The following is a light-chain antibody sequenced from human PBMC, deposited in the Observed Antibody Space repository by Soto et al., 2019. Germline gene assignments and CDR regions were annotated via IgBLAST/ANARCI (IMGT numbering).Light chain of an antibody. CDR3: CSYTGVNSVV. CDR1: SGDVGGYNY. J-gene: IGLJ2*01. CDR2: RVT. V-gene: IGLV2-8*01. Sequence: QSALTQPPSASGSPGQSVTISCTGTSGDVGGYNYVSWYQQHPGKAPKLMIYRVTKRPSGVPDRFSGSKSGNTASLTVSGFQAEDEADYYCCSYTGVNSVVFGGGTKVTVL.